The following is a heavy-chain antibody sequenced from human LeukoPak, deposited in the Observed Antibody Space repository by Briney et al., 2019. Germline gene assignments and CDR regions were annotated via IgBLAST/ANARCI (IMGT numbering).Heavy chain of an antibody. D-gene: IGHD4-17*01. CDR2: IYYSESI. CDR1: GASINSNNYY. Sequence: SETLSLTCTVSGASINSNNYYWGWIRQPPGKGLEWIGNIYYSESIYYNPSLRSRLTISIDTSKNQFSLKLRSVTAADTAEYYCARQALRSRMRSSSPTWFDPWGQGTLVTVSS. J-gene: IGHJ5*02. CDR3: ARQALRSRMRSSSPTWFDP. V-gene: IGHV4-39*01.